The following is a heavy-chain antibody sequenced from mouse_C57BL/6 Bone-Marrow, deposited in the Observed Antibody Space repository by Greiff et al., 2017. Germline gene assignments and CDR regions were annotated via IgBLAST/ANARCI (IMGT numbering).Heavy chain of an antibody. J-gene: IGHJ3*01. V-gene: IGHV5-4*01. CDR3: ARDGVAY. Sequence: EVKLVESGGGLVKPGGSLKLSCAASGFTFSSYAMSWVRQTPEKRLEWVATISDGGSYTYYPDNVKGRFTISRDNAKNNRYLQMSHLKSEDTAMYYCARDGVAYWGQGTLVTVSA. CDR1: GFTFSSYA. CDR2: ISDGGSYT.